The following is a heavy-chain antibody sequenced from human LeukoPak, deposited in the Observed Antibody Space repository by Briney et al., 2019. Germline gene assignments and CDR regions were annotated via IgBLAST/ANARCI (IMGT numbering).Heavy chain of an antibody. CDR3: ARDLLAVALDY. CDR1: GFTFSSYG. CDR2: ISYDGSNK. J-gene: IGHJ4*02. Sequence: PGRSLRLSCAASGFTFSSYGMHWVRQAPGKGLEWVAVISYDGSNKYYADSVKGRFTISRDNSKNTLYLQMNSLRAEDTAVYYCARDLLAVALDYWGQGTLVTVSS. V-gene: IGHV3-30*03. D-gene: IGHD6-19*01.